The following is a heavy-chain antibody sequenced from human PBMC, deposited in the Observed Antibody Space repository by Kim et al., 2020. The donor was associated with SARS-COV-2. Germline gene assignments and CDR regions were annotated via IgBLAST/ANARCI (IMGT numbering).Heavy chain of an antibody. CDR3: ARTSYRYSWHQFDS. CDR1: GYSFHSNW. CDR2: IYPADSDA. Sequence: GESLKISCKASGYSFHSNWIGWVRQVPGKGLEWMGIIYPADSDARYSPSFQGQVIISVDKSIQTAYLQWSSLKASDTAMYYCARTSYRYSWHQFDSWGQG. V-gene: IGHV5-51*01. J-gene: IGHJ5*01. D-gene: IGHD1-26*01.